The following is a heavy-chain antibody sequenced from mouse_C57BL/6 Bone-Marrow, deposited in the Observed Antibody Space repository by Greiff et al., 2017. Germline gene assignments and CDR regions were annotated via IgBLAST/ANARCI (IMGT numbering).Heavy chain of an antibody. V-gene: IGHV14-4*01. Sequence: EVQLQQSGAELVRPGASVKLSCTASGFNIKDYYMYWVKQRPEQGLEWIGWIDPENGGTEYASKFQGKATITADPSSHTAYLPISSLTSEDTAVEFCTTSGDYYSRSSYLDYWGQGTTLTVSS. CDR3: TTSGDYYSRSSYLDY. CDR2: IDPENGGT. D-gene: IGHD1-1*01. J-gene: IGHJ2*01. CDR1: GFNIKDYY.